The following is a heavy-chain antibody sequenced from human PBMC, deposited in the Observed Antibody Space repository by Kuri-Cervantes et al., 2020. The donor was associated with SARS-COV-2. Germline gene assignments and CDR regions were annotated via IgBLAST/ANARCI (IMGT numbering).Heavy chain of an antibody. J-gene: IGHJ6*02. CDR1: GGTFSSYA. CDR3: ARDIRSGMDV. CDR2: IIPIFGTA. Sequence: SVKVSCKASGGTFSSYAISWVRQAPGQGLEWMGGIIPIFGTANYAQKFQGRVTITRDTSASTAYMELSSLRSEDTAVYYCARDIRSGMDVWGQGTTVTVSS. V-gene: IGHV1-69*05.